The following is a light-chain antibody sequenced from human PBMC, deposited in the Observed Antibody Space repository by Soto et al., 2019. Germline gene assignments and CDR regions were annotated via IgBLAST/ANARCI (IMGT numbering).Light chain of an antibody. CDR1: SSDVGDYNY. CDR2: EVN. Sequence: QSALTQPPSASGSPGQSVTISCTGTSSDVGDYNYVSWYQQHLGKAPKLMIYEVNKRPSGVPDRFSGSKSGNTASLTVSGLQAEDESDYYCSSYAGSNNWVFGGGTKLTVL. J-gene: IGLJ3*02. CDR3: SSYAGSNNWV. V-gene: IGLV2-8*01.